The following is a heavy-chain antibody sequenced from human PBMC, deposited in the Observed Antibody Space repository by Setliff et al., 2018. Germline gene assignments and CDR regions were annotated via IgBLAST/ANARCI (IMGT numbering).Heavy chain of an antibody. CDR2: IYTGGST. V-gene: IGHV3-66*02. D-gene: IGHD2-15*01. Sequence: SCAASGFTVSSSYMSWVRQAPGKGLEWVSVIYTGGSTYYADSVKGRFTISRDNSKNTLYLQMNSLRAEDTAVYYCARLSIVVAPLGYWGQGTLVTVSS. CDR3: ARLSIVVAPLGY. J-gene: IGHJ4*02. CDR1: GFTVSSSY.